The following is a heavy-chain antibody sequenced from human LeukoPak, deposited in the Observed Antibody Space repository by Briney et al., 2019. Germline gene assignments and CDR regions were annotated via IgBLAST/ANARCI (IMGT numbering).Heavy chain of an antibody. CDR1: GFTFSSYS. V-gene: IGHV3-21*01. D-gene: IGHD5-24*01. J-gene: IGHJ6*02. Sequence: GRSLRLSCAASGFTFSSYSMNWVCQAPGKGLEWVSSISSSSSYIYYADSLKGRITISRDNAKNSLYLQMNSLRAEDTAVYYCARDGFYKYYYYYGMDVWGQGTTVTVSS. CDR2: ISSSSSYI. CDR3: ARDGFYKYYYYYGMDV.